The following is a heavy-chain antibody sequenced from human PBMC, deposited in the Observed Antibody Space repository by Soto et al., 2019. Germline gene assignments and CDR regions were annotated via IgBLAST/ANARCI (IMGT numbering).Heavy chain of an antibody. CDR2: INMDGSST. V-gene: IGHV3-74*01. D-gene: IGHD6-13*01. Sequence: PGGSLRLSCAASGFTFSGDWMHWVRQGAGKGLVWVSRINMDGSSTNYADSVKGRFTISRDNAKNTLYLQMNSLRAEDTAVYYCSKDQPECSNSRNQDYWRQGTLVTVSS. J-gene: IGHJ4*02. CDR3: SKDQPECSNSRNQDY. CDR1: GFTFSGDW.